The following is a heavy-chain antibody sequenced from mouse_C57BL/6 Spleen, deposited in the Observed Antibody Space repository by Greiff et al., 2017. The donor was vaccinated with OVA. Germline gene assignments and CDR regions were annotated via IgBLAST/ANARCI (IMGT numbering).Heavy chain of an antibody. V-gene: IGHV1-69*01. CDR1: GYTFTSYW. J-gene: IGHJ3*01. CDR2: IDPSDSYT. CDR3: ALYDDYDNAY. D-gene: IGHD2-4*01. Sequence: QVQLQQPGAELVMPGASVKLSCKASGYTFTSYWMHWVKQRPGQGLEWIGEIDPSDSYTNYNQKFKGKATLTVDKSSSTAYMQLSSLTSEDAAVYYCALYDDYDNAYWGQGTLVTVSA.